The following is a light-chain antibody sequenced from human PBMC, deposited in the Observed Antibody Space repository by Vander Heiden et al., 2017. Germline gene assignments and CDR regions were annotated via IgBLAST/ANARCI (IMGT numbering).Light chain of an antibody. V-gene: IGKV4-1*01. CDR1: QTVLHSSHNKNS. Sequence: DIVMTQPPDSLAVSLGERATINCKSSQTVLHSSHNKNSLAWYQQKPGQPPKRLLYWASTRESAVPDRFSGSASGTDFTLTISSLQPEDVAVYYCQQYDTTPWTFGQGTRVEIK. J-gene: IGKJ1*01. CDR2: WAS. CDR3: QQYDTTPWT.